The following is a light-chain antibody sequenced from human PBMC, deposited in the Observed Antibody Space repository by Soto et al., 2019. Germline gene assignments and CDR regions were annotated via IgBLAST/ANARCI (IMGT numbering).Light chain of an antibody. J-gene: IGKJ2*01. Sequence: DIVLTQSPGPLSLSPGERATLSCRASQSVSSCYLAWFQQKPGQAPRLLIYGASSRATGIPDRFSGGGSGTDFTLTISRLEPEDFAVDYGQQYGSSPYTFGQGTKLEIK. CDR2: GAS. CDR1: QSVSSCY. CDR3: QQYGSSPYT. V-gene: IGKV3-20*01.